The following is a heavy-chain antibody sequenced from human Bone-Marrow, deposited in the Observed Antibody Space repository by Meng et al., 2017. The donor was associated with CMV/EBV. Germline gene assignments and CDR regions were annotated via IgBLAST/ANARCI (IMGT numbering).Heavy chain of an antibody. CDR2: LNPDTANS. J-gene: IGHJ4*01. Sequence: KASGYTFTNYDINWVRQATGQGLEWLGWLNPDTANSGYAEKFQGRVTFTRDTSTTTAYMELRSLRSEDTAVYYCARDYYGSGSYLGYWGHGTLVTVSS. CDR3: ARDYYGSGSYLGY. V-gene: IGHV1-8*03. D-gene: IGHD3-10*01. CDR1: GYTFTNYD.